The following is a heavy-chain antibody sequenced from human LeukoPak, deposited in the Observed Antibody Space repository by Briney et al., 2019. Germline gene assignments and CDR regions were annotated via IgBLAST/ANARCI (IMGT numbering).Heavy chain of an antibody. V-gene: IGHV4-34*01. D-gene: IGHD3-3*01. Sequence: SETLSLTCAAYGGSFSGYYWSWIRQPPGKGLEWIGEINHSGSTNYNPSLKSRVTISVDTSKNQFSLKLSSVSAADTAVYYCARSMDHYDFWSGPGYWGQGTLVTVSS. CDR3: ARSMDHYDFWSGPGY. J-gene: IGHJ4*02. CDR2: INHSGST. CDR1: GGSFSGYY.